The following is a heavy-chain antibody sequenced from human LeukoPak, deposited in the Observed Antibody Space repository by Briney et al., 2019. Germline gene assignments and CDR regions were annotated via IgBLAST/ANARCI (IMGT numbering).Heavy chain of an antibody. CDR3: ARDWQWQQLDGDAFDI. J-gene: IGHJ3*02. CDR1: GFTFSGYW. Sequence: GGSLRLSCAASGFTFSGYWMSWVRQAPGKGLEWVANIKQDGSEKYYVDSVKGRFTISRDNARNSLFLQMNSLRAEDTAVYYCARDWQWQQLDGDAFDIWGQGTMVTVSS. V-gene: IGHV3-7*04. CDR2: IKQDGSEK. D-gene: IGHD6-13*01.